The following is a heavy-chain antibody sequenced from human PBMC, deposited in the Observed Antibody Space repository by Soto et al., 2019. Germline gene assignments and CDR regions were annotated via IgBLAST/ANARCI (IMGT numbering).Heavy chain of an antibody. CDR1: GFTFSTYW. CDR2: ISENGGIT. J-gene: IGHJ1*01. Sequence: GGSLRLSCAASGFTFSTYWMQWVRQVPGEGLVWVSSISENGGITTYADSVKGRFTISRDNAKNTLYLQMNGLRVEDTAIYYSAREYYSSGTHWGQGTLVTVSS. V-gene: IGHV3-74*01. CDR3: AREYYSSGTH. D-gene: IGHD3-10*01.